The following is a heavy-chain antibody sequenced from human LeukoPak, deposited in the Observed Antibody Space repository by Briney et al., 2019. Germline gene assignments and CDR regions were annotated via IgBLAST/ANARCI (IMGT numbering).Heavy chain of an antibody. CDR2: IIPMFGTA. CDR1: GGTFSSYE. CDR3: ARADDYYDSSGYYLTLDY. Sequence: ASVTVSCKASGGTFSSYEISWVRQAPGQGLEWMGGIIPMFGTAKYAQKFQGRVTITADKSTSTAYMELSSLRSEDTAVYYCARADDYYDSSGYYLTLDYWGQGTLVTVSS. D-gene: IGHD3-22*01. J-gene: IGHJ4*02. V-gene: IGHV1-69*06.